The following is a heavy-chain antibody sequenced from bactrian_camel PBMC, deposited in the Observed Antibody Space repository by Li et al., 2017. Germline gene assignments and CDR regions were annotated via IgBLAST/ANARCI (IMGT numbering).Heavy chain of an antibody. Sequence: EVQLVESGGAYVHTGESLKLSCVASGFAFYQFAMSWVRQAPGKELEWVSGISNDGQNIDYADSVKGRFTISLGSGVNTIDLQMNSLRPEDTAMYYCVANTFILGTACLGGSSPFVYWGQGTQVTVS. CDR1: GFAFYQFA. J-gene: IGHJ4*01. V-gene: IGHV3S40*01. CDR2: ISNDGQNI. D-gene: IGHD1*01. CDR3: VANTFILGTACLGGSSPFVY.